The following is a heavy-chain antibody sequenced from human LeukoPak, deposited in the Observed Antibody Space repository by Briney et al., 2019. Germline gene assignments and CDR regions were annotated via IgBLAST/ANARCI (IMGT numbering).Heavy chain of an antibody. V-gene: IGHV3-20*04. CDR1: GFIFEDNG. CDR3: ATHSYYYGSGSYPHYLDY. Sequence: PGGSLRLSCAASGFIFEDNGMSWVRHAPGKGLEWVSGINWNGETTGYVDSVKGRFTISRDNAKNSLYLQMNSLRVEDTALYYCATHSYYYGSGSYPHYLDYWGQGTLATVSS. J-gene: IGHJ4*02. D-gene: IGHD3-10*01. CDR2: INWNGETT.